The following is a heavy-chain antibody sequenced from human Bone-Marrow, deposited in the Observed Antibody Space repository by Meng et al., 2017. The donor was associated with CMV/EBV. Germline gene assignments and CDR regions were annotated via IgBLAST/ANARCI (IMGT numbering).Heavy chain of an antibody. CDR1: GGSFSGYY. CDR3: ARAGYCSSISCYPDY. D-gene: IGHD2-2*01. CDR2: MNHSGST. J-gene: IGHJ4*02. V-gene: IGHV4-34*01. Sequence: GSLRLSCAVYGGSFSGYYWSWIRQPPGKGLEWIGEMNHSGSTSYNPSLKSRVTISVDTSKNRFSLKLSSVTAADTAVYYCARAGYCSSISCYPDYWGQGTLATFPS.